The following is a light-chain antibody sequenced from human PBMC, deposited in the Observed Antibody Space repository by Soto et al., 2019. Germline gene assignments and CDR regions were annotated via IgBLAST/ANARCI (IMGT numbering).Light chain of an antibody. V-gene: IGKV3-15*01. CDR1: QSVSSN. CDR2: GAF. CDR3: QQYNNWPPWT. Sequence: EIVMTQSPATLSVSPWERATLSCRASQSVSSNLAWYQQKPGQAPRLLIYGAFTRATGIPARFSGSGSGTEFTLTISSLQYEDFTVSYCQQYNNWPPWTFGQGTKVEIK. J-gene: IGKJ1*01.